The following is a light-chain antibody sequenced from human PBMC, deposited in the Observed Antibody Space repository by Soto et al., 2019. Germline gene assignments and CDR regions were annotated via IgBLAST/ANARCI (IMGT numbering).Light chain of an antibody. V-gene: IGLV2-8*01. CDR3: SAYAGTNDLGV. CDR2: EVS. Sequence: QSALTQPPSASGSPGQSVTISCTGTNSDIGIYDFVSWYQQHPGKAPKLLIYEVSKRPSGVPYRFSGSKSGNTASLTVSDLQTEDAADYFCSAYAGTNDLGVFGGGTQLTVL. J-gene: IGLJ3*02. CDR1: NSDIGIYDF.